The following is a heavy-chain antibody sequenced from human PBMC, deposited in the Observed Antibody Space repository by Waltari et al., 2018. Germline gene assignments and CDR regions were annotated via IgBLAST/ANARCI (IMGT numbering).Heavy chain of an antibody. J-gene: IGHJ4*02. V-gene: IGHV4-39*07. CDR3: AIYSSGQIDY. Sequence: QLQLQESGPGLVQPSETLSLTCTVPGGSISSISYYWGWIRQPPGKGLEWIGSIYYSGSTYYNPSLKSRVTISVDTSKNQFSLKLSSVTAADTAVYYCAIYSSGQIDYWGQGTLVTVSS. CDR2: IYYSGST. CDR1: GGSISSISYY. D-gene: IGHD6-19*01.